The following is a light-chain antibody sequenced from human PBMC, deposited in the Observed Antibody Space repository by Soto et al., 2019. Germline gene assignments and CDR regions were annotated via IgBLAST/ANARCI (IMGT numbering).Light chain of an antibody. CDR3: SSYTSSSTYV. V-gene: IGLV2-14*01. Sequence: QSALTQPASVSGSPGQSITISCTGTSSDVGGYNYVSWYQQHPGKAPKLMIYEVSNRPSGVSNRFSGSKSGNTASLTISGRQAEDEADYYCSSYTSSSTYVCGPGTKLTVL. J-gene: IGLJ1*01. CDR1: SSDVGGYNY. CDR2: EVS.